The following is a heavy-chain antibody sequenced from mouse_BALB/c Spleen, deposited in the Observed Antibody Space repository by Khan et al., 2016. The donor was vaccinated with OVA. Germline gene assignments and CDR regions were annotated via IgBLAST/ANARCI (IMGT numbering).Heavy chain of an antibody. J-gene: IGHJ3*01. V-gene: IGHV5-9-3*01. D-gene: IGHD2-1*01. CDR1: GFTFSTYA. CDR3: ARSAYGNFAY. CDR2: ISSDGDYT. Sequence: EVQLVESGGGLVKPGGSLKLSCAVSGFTFSTYAMSWVRQTPEKRLEWVATISSDGDYTYYPDNVTGRFTISRDNAKNTLYLQMSSLRSEDTAMYCCARSAYGNFAYWGQGTLVIGAA.